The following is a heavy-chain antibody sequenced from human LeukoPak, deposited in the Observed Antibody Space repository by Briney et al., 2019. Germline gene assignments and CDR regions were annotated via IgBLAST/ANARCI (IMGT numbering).Heavy chain of an antibody. Sequence: GGSLRLSCAASGFTFSNYNMSWIRQAPGKGLEWVSYISSSGSTIYYADSVKGRFTISRDNAKNSLYLQMNSLRAEDTAVYYCARGRHRYSYGRYFDYWGQGTLVTVSS. D-gene: IGHD5-18*01. CDR2: ISSSGSTI. CDR1: GFTFSNYN. V-gene: IGHV3-11*04. J-gene: IGHJ4*02. CDR3: ARGRHRYSYGRYFDY.